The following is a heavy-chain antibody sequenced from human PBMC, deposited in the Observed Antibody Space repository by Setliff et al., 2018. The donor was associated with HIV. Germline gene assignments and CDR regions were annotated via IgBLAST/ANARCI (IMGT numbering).Heavy chain of an antibody. V-gene: IGHV4-38-2*01. Sequence: LSLTCAASGYSINSGFSRAWVRQPPGQGPQWIGSIYQSGSIYYNPSLQSRVTISVDSSKNQFSLNLFSVTAADTAVYYCARPRRVRSRAWYWFDIWGQGTLVTGSS. D-gene: IGHD6-19*01. CDR3: ARPRRVRSRAWYWFDI. J-gene: IGHJ5*02. CDR2: IYQSGSI. CDR1: GYSINSGFS.